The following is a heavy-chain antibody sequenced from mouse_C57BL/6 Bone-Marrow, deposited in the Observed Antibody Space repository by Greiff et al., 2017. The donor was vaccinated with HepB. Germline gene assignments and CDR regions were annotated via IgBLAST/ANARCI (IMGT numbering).Heavy chain of an antibody. CDR3: AILITTVVATGFDY. J-gene: IGHJ2*01. CDR1: GYTFTDYY. Sequence: LVEPGASVKISCKASGYTFTDYYINWVKQRPGQGLEWIGKIGPGSGSTYYNEKFKGKATLTADKSSITAYMQLSSLTSEDSAVYFCAILITTVVATGFDYWGQGTTLTVSS. D-gene: IGHD1-1*01. V-gene: IGHV1-77*01. CDR2: IGPGSGST.